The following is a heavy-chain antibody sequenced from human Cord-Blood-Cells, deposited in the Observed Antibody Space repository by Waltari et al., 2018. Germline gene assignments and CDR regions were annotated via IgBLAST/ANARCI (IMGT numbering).Heavy chain of an antibody. D-gene: IGHD3-10*01. Sequence: QVQLVHSGAEVKKPGASVNVSCKASVYTFTSSAISWVRQAPGQGLEWMGWSSAYNGNTNYAQKLKGRVTMTTDTSTSTAYMELRSLRSDDTAGYSCARDQRGNPYYFDYWGKGTLVTVSS. V-gene: IGHV1-18*01. CDR3: ARDQRGNPYYFDY. J-gene: IGHJ4*02. CDR1: VYTFTSSA. CDR2: SSAYNGNT.